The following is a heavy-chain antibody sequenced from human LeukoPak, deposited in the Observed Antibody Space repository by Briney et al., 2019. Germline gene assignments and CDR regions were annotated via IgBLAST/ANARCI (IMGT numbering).Heavy chain of an antibody. V-gene: IGHV3-74*01. CDR1: GFTFSDYY. J-gene: IGHJ4*02. CDR3: ARGSSAGPDY. D-gene: IGHD3-10*01. CDR2: INSDGSST. Sequence: GGSLRLSCAASGFTFSDYYMSWIRQAPGKGLVWVSRINSDGSSTSYADSVKGRFTISRDNAKNTLYLQMNSLRAEDTAVYYCARGSSAGPDYWGQGTLVTVSS.